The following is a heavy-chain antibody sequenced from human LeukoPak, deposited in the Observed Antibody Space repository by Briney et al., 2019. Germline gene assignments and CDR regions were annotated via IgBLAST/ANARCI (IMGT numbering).Heavy chain of an antibody. CDR3: ARDSAGYYYDSSGTRPPLDY. Sequence: PGGSLRLSCAASGFTFSSYSMNWVRQAPGRGLEWVSYISSSSSTIYYADSVKGRFTIYRDNAKNSLYLQMNSLRDEDTAVYYCARDSAGYYYDSSGTRPPLDYWGQGTLVTVSS. J-gene: IGHJ4*02. V-gene: IGHV3-48*02. CDR2: ISSSSSTI. D-gene: IGHD3-22*01. CDR1: GFTFSSYS.